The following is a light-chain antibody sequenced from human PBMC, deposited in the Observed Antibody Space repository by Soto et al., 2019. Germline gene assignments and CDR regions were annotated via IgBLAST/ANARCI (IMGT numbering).Light chain of an antibody. V-gene: IGKV3-20*01. CDR3: QQYGSSART. CDR2: GES. Sequence: EIILTQSPATLSVSPGERATLSCRASQSVRSNLAWYQHKPGQAPRLLIYGESSRATGIPDRFSGSGSGTDFTLTISRLEPEDFAVYYCQQYGSSARTFGQGTKVDIK. CDR1: QSVRSN. J-gene: IGKJ1*01.